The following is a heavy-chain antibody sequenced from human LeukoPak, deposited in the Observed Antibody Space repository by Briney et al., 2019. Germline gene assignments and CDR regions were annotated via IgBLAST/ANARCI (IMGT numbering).Heavy chain of an antibody. V-gene: IGHV4-59*01. Sequence: SETLSLTCTVSGGSISSYYWSWIRQPPGKGLEWIGYIYYSGSTDYNPSLKSRVTISVDTSKNQFSLKLSSVTAADTAVYYCARVLMIVDNDAFDIWGQGTMVTVPS. D-gene: IGHD3-22*01. CDR1: GGSISSYY. J-gene: IGHJ3*02. CDR2: IYYSGST. CDR3: ARVLMIVDNDAFDI.